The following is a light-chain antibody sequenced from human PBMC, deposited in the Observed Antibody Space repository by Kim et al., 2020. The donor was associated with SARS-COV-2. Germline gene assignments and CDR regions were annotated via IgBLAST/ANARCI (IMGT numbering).Light chain of an antibody. CDR3: QQYV. J-gene: IGKJ4*01. CDR1: QDISNY. V-gene: IGKV1-33*01. CDR2: DAS. Sequence: DIQMTQSPSSLSASVGDRVTITCQASQDISNYLNWYQQKPGKAPKLLIYDASNLETGVPSRFSGSGSGTDFTFTISSLQPEDIATYYCQQYVFGGGTKVDIK.